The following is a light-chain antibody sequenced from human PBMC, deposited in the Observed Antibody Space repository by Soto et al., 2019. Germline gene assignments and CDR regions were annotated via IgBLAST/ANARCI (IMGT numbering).Light chain of an antibody. Sequence: QSALTQPASVSGSPGQSITISCTGTNNDIGGYNYVSWYQQHPGKVPKLMIFDVTLRPSGVSNRFSGSKSGNTASLTISGLQAEDEADYYCSSYTTSNNVVFGGGTKLTVL. CDR1: NNDIGGYNY. V-gene: IGLV2-14*01. CDR3: SSYTTSNNVV. J-gene: IGLJ2*01. CDR2: DVT.